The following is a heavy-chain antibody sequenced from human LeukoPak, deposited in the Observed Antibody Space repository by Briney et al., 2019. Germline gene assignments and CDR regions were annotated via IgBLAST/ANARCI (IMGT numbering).Heavy chain of an antibody. V-gene: IGHV4-59*01. CDR2: IYYSGST. J-gene: IGHJ4*02. CDR3: ARDRPYDRPDY. D-gene: IGHD5-12*01. Sequence: SETLSLTCTVSGGSLSSYYWSWIRQPPGKGLEWIGYIYYSGSTNYNPSLKSRVTISVDTSKNQFSLKLSSVTAADTAVYYCARDRPYDRPDYWGQGTLVTVSS. CDR1: GGSLSSYY.